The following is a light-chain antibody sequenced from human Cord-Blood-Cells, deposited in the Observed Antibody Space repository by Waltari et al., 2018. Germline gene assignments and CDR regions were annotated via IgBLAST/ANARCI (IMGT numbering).Light chain of an antibody. J-gene: IGLJ3*02. Sequence: QSVLTQPPSVSGAPGQRVTISCTGSSPNTGAGYDVHWYQQLPGTAPKLLIYGNSNRPSGVPDRFSGSKSGTSASLAITGLQAEDEADYYCQSYDSSLSSWVFGGGTKLTVL. CDR1: SPNTGAGYD. CDR3: QSYDSSLSSWV. V-gene: IGLV1-40*01. CDR2: GNS.